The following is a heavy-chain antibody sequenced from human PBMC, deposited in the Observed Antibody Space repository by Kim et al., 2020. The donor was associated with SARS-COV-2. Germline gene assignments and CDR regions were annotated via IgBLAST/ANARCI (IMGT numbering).Heavy chain of an antibody. J-gene: IGHJ4*02. CDR3: AREGTAAGTFDI. D-gene: IGHD6-13*01. Sequence: SQTLSLTCVISGDSVSSNSGGWNWIRQSPWRGLEWLGRTYFLSKWFTDYAVSVRSRLTIDADTSKNQFSLQLNSVSPEDTAVYFCAREGTAAGTFDIWGQGTLVTVSS. V-gene: IGHV6-1*01. CDR2: TYFLSKWFT. CDR1: GDSVSSNSGG.